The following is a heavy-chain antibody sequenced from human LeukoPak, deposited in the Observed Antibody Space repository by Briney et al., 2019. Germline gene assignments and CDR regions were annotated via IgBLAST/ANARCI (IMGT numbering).Heavy chain of an antibody. D-gene: IGHD4-17*01. CDR1: GYSISSGYY. CDR2: IHRSGST. CDR3: ARNGYYSADN. J-gene: IGHJ4*02. V-gene: IGHV4-38-2*02. Sequence: SETLSLTCTVSGYSISSGYYWGWIRQPPGKGLEWIGEIHRSGSTNYNPSLKSRVTISMDQSKNQLSLKVSSVTAADTAVYYCARNGYYSADNWGLGTLVTVSS.